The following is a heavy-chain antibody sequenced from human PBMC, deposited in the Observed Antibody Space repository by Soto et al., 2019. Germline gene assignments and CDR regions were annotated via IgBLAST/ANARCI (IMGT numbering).Heavy chain of an antibody. J-gene: IGHJ6*03. V-gene: IGHV4-34*01. D-gene: IGHD2-2*01. Sequence: SETLSLTCTVYGGSFSGYYWSWIRQPPGKGLEWIGEINHSGSTTYDLSLKSRVTISLDTSKNQFSVKLSSVTAADTAVYYCARGRQYQLLKAKYSYYYYIDVWGKGTTVTVSS. CDR3: ARGRQYQLLKAKYSYYYYIDV. CDR2: INHSGST. CDR1: GGSFSGYY.